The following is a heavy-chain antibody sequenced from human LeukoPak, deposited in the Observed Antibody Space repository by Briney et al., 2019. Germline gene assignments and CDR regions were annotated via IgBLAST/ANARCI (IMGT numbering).Heavy chain of an antibody. Sequence: SQTLFLTCTVSGGSISSGSYYWSWIRQPAGKGLEWIGRIYTSGSTNYNPSLKSRVTISVDTSKNQFSLKLSSVTAADTAVYYCATGSSWYVDYWGQGTLVTVSS. J-gene: IGHJ4*02. CDR2: IYTSGST. CDR1: GGSISSGSYY. V-gene: IGHV4-61*02. CDR3: ATGSSWYVDY. D-gene: IGHD6-13*01.